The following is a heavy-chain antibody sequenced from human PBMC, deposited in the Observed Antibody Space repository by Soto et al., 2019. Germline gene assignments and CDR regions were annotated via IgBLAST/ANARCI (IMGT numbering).Heavy chain of an antibody. CDR3: ARGLVWVVGGGMDV. V-gene: IGHV4-61*01. D-gene: IGHD2-15*01. J-gene: IGHJ6*02. Sequence: QVQLQESGPGLVKPSETLSLTCTVSGGSVSSGSYYWSWIRQPPGKGLEWIGYIYYSGSTNYNPSLKSRVTISLDTSKSQVSLMLSSVTAEYAAVYYCARGLVWVVGGGMDVWGQGNTVTVSS. CDR1: GGSVSSGSYY. CDR2: IYYSGST.